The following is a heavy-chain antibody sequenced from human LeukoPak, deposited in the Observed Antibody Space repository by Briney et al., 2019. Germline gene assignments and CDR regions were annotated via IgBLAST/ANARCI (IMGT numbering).Heavy chain of an antibody. CDR3: ARIGYSGYDFDY. Sequence: PSETLSLTCTVSGGSISSGGYYWSWIRQHPGKGLEWIGYIYYSGSTYYNPSLKSRVTISVDTSNNQSSLKLGSVTAADTAVYYCARIGYSGYDFDYWGQGTLVTVSS. CDR1: GGSISSGGYY. V-gene: IGHV4-31*03. D-gene: IGHD5-12*01. J-gene: IGHJ4*02. CDR2: IYYSGST.